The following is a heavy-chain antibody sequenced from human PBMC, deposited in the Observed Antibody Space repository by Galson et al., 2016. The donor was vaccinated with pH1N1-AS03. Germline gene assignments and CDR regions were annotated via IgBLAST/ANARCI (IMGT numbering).Heavy chain of an antibody. V-gene: IGHV3-48*03. CDR3: VRPSSGSFRY. D-gene: IGHD1-26*01. J-gene: IGHJ4*02. CDR2: ISYSGDTE. CDR1: GFPFSGYE. Sequence: SLRLSCAASGFPFSGYEMNWVRQAPGKGLEWISYISYSGDTENYADSAKGRFSISRDDAKNSLYLQMSALRPEDTAVYYCVRPSSGSFRYWGPGTLVTVSS.